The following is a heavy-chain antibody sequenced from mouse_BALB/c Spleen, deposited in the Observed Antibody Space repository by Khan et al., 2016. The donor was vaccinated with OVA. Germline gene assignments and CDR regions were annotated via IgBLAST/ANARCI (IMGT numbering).Heavy chain of an antibody. V-gene: IGHV5-9*02. CDR1: GFAFSSYD. CDR2: ISSGGSYT. Sequence: EVQLVESGGGLVKPGGSLKLSCAASGFAFSSYDMSWVRQTPEKRLEWVATISSGGSYTKYSESVKGRFIISRDKARNTLYLQMSSLRSEGTALYYGVRHGGFDPYYAMDNWGQGTSVTVSS. CDR3: VRHGGFDPYYAMDN. J-gene: IGHJ4*01.